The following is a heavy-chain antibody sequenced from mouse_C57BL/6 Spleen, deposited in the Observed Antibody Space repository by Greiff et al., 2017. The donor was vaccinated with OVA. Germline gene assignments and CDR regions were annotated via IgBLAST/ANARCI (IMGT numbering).Heavy chain of an antibody. J-gene: IGHJ3*01. CDR3: TSSGTDTRWFAY. D-gene: IGHD3-1*01. V-gene: IGHV1-53*01. CDR2: INPSNGGT. CDR1: GYTFTSSW. Sequence: QVQLQQPGTDLVKPGASVKLSCKASGYTFTSSWMHWVKQTPGTGLEWIGNINPSNGGTNYNEKFKSKATLTVDKSSSPAYMRSSSLTAEDSAFYYCTSSGTDTRWFAYWGQGTLVTVSA.